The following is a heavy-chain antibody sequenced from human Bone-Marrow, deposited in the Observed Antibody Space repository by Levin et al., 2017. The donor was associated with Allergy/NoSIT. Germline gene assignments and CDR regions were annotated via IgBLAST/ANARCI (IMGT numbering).Heavy chain of an antibody. D-gene: IGHD3-9*01. CDR1: GFTFSSYG. Sequence: SCAASGFTFSSYGMHWVRQAPGKGLEWVAVIWYDGSNKYYADSVKGRFTISRDNSKNTLYLQMNSLRAEDTAVYYCAILQLRYFDWLSLGDAFDIWGQGTMVTVSS. V-gene: IGHV3-33*01. CDR2: IWYDGSNK. CDR3: AILQLRYFDWLSLGDAFDI. J-gene: IGHJ3*02.